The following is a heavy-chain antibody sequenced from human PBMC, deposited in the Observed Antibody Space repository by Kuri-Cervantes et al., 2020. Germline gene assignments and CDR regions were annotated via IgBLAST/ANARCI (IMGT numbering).Heavy chain of an antibody. CDR2: INHSGST. CDR3: ARDPPGPRITVTGPVY. V-gene: IGHV4-34*01. Sequence: GSLRLSCAVYGGSFSGYYWSWIRQPPGKGLEWIEEINHSGSTNYNPSLKSRVTISVDTSKNQFSLRLSSVTAADTAVYYCARDPPGPRITVTGPVYWGQGTLVTVSS. J-gene: IGHJ4*02. D-gene: IGHD6-19*01. CDR1: GGSFSGYY.